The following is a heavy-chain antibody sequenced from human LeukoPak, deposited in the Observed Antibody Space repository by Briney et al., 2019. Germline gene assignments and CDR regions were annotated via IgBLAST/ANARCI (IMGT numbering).Heavy chain of an antibody. CDR3: ARAGGFLEWLSDYYMDV. V-gene: IGHV1-2*02. Sequence: ASVKVSCKASGYTLNKFGMSWVRQAPGQGLEWLGWINTYSGNTKFGEKFEGRVTMTRDTSISTAYMELSRLRSDDTAVYYCARAGGFLEWLSDYYMDVWGKGTTVTVSS. D-gene: IGHD3-3*01. CDR2: INTYSGNT. CDR1: GYTLNKFG. J-gene: IGHJ6*03.